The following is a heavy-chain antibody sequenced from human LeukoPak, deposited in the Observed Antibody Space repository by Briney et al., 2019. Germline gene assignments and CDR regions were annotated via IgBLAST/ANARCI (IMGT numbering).Heavy chain of an antibody. CDR1: GYTFTGYY. Sequence: ASVKVSCKASGYTFTGYYMHWVRQAPGQGLEWMGWINPNSGGTNYAQKFQGRVTITADESTSTAYMELSSLRSEDTAVYYCARDSSGYYYETDYWGQGTLVTVSS. CDR2: INPNSGGT. CDR3: ARDSSGYYYETDY. J-gene: IGHJ4*02. V-gene: IGHV1-2*02. D-gene: IGHD3-22*01.